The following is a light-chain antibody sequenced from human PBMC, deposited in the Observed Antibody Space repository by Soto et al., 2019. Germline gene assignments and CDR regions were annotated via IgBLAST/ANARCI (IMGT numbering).Light chain of an antibody. J-gene: IGLJ2*01. CDR2: EVS. CDR3: SSYGSSNTLL. V-gene: IGLV2-14*01. CDR1: SSDVGDYDY. Sequence: QSVLTQPASVSGSPGQSITISCTGTSSDVGDYDYVSWYQQYAGKAPKMMIYEVSNRPSGVSNRFSGSKSGNTASLTISGLQAEDEADYYCSSYGSSNTLLFGGGTKLTVL.